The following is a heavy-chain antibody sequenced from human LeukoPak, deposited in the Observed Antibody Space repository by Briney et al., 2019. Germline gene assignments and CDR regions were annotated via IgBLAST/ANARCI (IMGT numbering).Heavy chain of an antibody. V-gene: IGHV3-74*01. D-gene: IGHD6-13*01. Sequence: GGSLRLSCVASGFSLSGYWMYWVRQAPGKGLMYISRNNGDGSTTNYADVVKGRFTMSRDNVKNTLYLQMNSLRVEDTAVYYCAKNHYSSSRDYFDYWGQGTLVTVSS. CDR1: GFSLSGYW. CDR2: NNGDGSTT. J-gene: IGHJ4*02. CDR3: AKNHYSSSRDYFDY.